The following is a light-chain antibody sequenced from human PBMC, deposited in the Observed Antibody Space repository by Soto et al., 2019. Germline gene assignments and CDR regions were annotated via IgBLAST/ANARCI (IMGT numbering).Light chain of an antibody. CDR3: QAWDSSTAEV. CDR2: QDS. J-gene: IGLJ2*01. Sequence: SYELTQPPSVSVSPGQTASITCSGDKLGDKYVCWYQQKPGQSPVLVIYQDSKRPSGIPERFSGSNSGNTATLTISGTQAMDEADYYCQAWDSSTAEVFGGGTKLTVL. V-gene: IGLV3-1*01. CDR1: KLGDKY.